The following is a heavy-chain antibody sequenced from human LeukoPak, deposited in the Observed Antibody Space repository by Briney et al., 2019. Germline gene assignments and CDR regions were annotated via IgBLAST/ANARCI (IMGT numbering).Heavy chain of an antibody. CDR1: GYTFTSYY. J-gene: IGHJ4*02. CDR3: ARDPSSGDFWSGYYSHFDY. Sequence: ASVKVSCKASGYTFTSYYMHWVRQAPGQGLEWMGIINPSGGSTSYAQKFQGRVTMTTDTSTSTAYMELRSLRSDDTAVYYCARDPSSGDFWSGYYSHFDYWGQGTLVTVSS. CDR2: INPSGGST. V-gene: IGHV1-46*01. D-gene: IGHD3-3*01.